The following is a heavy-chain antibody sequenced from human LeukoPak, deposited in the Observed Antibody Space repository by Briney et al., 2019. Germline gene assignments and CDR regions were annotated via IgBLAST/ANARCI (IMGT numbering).Heavy chain of an antibody. Sequence: SETLSLTCAVYGGSFSGYYWSWIRQPPGKGLEWIGGINHSGSTNYNPSLKSRVTISVDTSKNQFSLKLSSVTAADTAVYYCARGSPRPLPSYDFWSGYFYWGQGTLVTVSS. V-gene: IGHV4-34*01. J-gene: IGHJ4*02. CDR2: INHSGST. D-gene: IGHD3-3*01. CDR1: GGSFSGYY. CDR3: ARGSPRPLPSYDFWSGYFY.